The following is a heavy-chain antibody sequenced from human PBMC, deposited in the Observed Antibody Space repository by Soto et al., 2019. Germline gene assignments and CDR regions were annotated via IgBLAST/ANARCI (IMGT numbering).Heavy chain of an antibody. Sequence: QVQLQESGPGLVKPSQTLSLTCTVSGGSISSGGYYWSWIRQHPGKGLEWIGYIYYSGSTYYNPSLKSRVTISVDTSKNQFSLKLSSVTAADTAVYYCARAYYYDSSGYSLGFDPWGQGTLVTVS. V-gene: IGHV4-31*03. CDR1: GGSISSGGYY. D-gene: IGHD3-22*01. CDR2: IYYSGST. CDR3: ARAYYYDSSGYSLGFDP. J-gene: IGHJ5*02.